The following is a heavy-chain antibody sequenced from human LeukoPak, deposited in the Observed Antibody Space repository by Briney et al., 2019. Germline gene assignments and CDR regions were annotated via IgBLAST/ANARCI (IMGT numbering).Heavy chain of an antibody. J-gene: IGHJ6*02. D-gene: IGHD2-15*01. CDR1: GGSFGGYY. CDR2: INHSGST. Sequence: PSETLSLTCAVYGGSFGGYYWSWIRQPPGKGLEWIGEINHSGSTNYNPSLKSRVTISVDTSKNQFSLKLSSVTAADTAVYYCARGRYCSGGSCYFYPKYYYYYGMDVWGQGTTVTVSS. CDR3: ARGRYCSGGSCYFYPKYYYYYGMDV. V-gene: IGHV4-34*01.